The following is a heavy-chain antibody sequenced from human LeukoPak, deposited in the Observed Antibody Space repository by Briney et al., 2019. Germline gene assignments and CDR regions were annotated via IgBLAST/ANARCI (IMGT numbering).Heavy chain of an antibody. CDR3: ARLFGGVTTFDY. D-gene: IGHD1-1*01. CDR2: MKGDGSLI. J-gene: IGHJ4*02. V-gene: IGHV3-7*01. Sequence: GGSLRLSCAASGFTFGNFWMSWVRQAPGRGLQRVASMKGDGSLIYYVDSVKGRFTISRDNARDSLYLQMNSLRAEDTAVYYCARLFGGVTTFDYWGQGALVTVSS. CDR1: GFTFGNFW.